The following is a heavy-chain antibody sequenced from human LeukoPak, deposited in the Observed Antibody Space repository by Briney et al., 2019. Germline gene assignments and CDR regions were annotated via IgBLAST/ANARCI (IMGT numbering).Heavy chain of an antibody. CDR2: IYTSGST. CDR3: ARLSGYDWESFYDY. Sequence: SETLSLTCTVSGGSISSYYWSWIRQPAGKGLEWIGRIYTSGSTYYNPSLKSRVTISVDTSKNQFSLKLSSVTAADTAVYYCARLSGYDWESFYDYWGQGTLVTVSS. CDR1: GGSISSYY. V-gene: IGHV4-4*07. D-gene: IGHD5-12*01. J-gene: IGHJ4*02.